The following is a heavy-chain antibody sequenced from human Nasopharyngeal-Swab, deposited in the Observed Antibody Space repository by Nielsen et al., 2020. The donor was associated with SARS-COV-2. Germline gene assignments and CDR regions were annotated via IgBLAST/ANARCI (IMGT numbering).Heavy chain of an antibody. CDR3: AKDRYSWVAAAAPGVYFDY. CDR2: ISSRSTVI. CDR1: GFTFSSHS. Sequence: GGSLRLSCEASGFTFSSHSMNWVRQTPGKGLEWVSYISSRSTVILYADSVKGRFTFSRDDATNSLFLQMNSLRAEDTAVYYCAKDRYSWVAAAAPGVYFDYWGQGTLVTVSS. J-gene: IGHJ4*02. D-gene: IGHD6-13*01. V-gene: IGHV3-48*01.